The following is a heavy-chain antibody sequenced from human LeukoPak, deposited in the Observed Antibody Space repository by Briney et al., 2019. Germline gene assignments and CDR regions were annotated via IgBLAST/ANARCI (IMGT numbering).Heavy chain of an antibody. V-gene: IGHV4-59*01. CDR2: ICNSGST. J-gene: IGHJ3*02. Sequence: SGTLSLTCTVSGDSISTYYWSWIRQPPGKGLEWIAYICNSGSTNYNPSLKSRVTISLDASKNQFSLKLTSVTAADTAVYYCARHGPYSPKGAFDIWGQGTMVTVSS. CDR1: GDSISTYY. D-gene: IGHD1-26*01. CDR3: ARHGPYSPKGAFDI.